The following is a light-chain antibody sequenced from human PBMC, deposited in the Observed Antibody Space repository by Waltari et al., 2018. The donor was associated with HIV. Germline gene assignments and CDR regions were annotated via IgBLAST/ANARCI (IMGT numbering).Light chain of an antibody. CDR1: RRLQFPSNSHDC. CDR3: QQYYRLPYT. Sequence: DVVVTQSPESMVVSVGGRATLKWKSSRRLQFPSNSHDCMAGYQLKPRQHPRLLSSWASTRGSGVPDRFNGSGSGTDFTLTISSLQAEDVAVYSCQQYYRLPYTFGQGTKLEIK. J-gene: IGKJ2*01. CDR2: WAS. V-gene: IGKV4-1*01.